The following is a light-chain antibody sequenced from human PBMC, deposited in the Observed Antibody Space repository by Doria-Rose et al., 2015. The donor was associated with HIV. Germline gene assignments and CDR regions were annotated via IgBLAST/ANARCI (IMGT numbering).Light chain of an antibody. CDR3: QQLNSYPLT. Sequence: LTQSPSFLSASVGDRVTITCRASQGISSYLAWYQQKPGKAPKLLIYAASTLQSGVPSRFSGSGSGTEFTLTISSLQPEDFATYYCQQLNSYPLTFGGGTQVEIK. V-gene: IGKV1-9*01. J-gene: IGKJ4*01. CDR2: AAS. CDR1: QGISSY.